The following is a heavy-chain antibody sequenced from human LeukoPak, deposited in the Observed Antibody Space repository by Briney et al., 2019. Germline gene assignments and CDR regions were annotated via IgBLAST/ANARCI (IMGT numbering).Heavy chain of an antibody. J-gene: IGHJ4*02. CDR1: GGSISSYY. Sequence: PSETLSLTCTVSGGSISSYYWSWIRQPPGKGLEWIGYIYYSGSTNYNPSLKSRVTISVDKSKNQFSLKLSSVTAADTAVYYCARGAIAVAGTSYWGQGTLVTVSS. CDR3: ARGAIAVAGTSY. CDR2: IYYSGST. D-gene: IGHD6-19*01. V-gene: IGHV4-59*12.